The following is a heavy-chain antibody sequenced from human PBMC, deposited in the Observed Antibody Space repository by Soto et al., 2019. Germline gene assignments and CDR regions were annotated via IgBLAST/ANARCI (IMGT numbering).Heavy chain of an antibody. D-gene: IGHD3-10*01. CDR2: IYPRDSDT. CDR1: GYNFTTYW. J-gene: IGHJ6*02. V-gene: IGHV5-51*01. CDR3: ARSPGIYTLVQTWGYSMDF. Sequence: GESLKISCQGFGYNFTTYWVNWVRQMPGKGLEWVGIIYPRDSDTRYSPSLAGQVTISVDRSINTAYLRWSSLKASDTGTYYCARSPGIYTLVQTWGYSMDFWGPGITVTVSS.